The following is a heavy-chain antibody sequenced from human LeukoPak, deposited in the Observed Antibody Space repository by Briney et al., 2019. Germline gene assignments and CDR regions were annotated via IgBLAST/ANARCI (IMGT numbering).Heavy chain of an antibody. Sequence: GASVKVSCKASGYTFTGYYMHWVRQAPGQGLEWMGWINPNSGGTNYAQKFQGRVTMTRDTSISTAYMELSRLRSDDTAVYYCASSTVTTSSSFDPWGQGTLVTVSS. CDR1: GYTFTGYY. CDR2: INPNSGGT. CDR3: ASSTVTTSSSFDP. V-gene: IGHV1-2*02. J-gene: IGHJ5*02. D-gene: IGHD4-17*01.